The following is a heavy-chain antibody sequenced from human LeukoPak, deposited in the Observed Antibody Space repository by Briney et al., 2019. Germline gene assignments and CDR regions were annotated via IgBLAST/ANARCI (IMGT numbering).Heavy chain of an antibody. J-gene: IGHJ1*01. V-gene: IGHV3-23*01. CDR1: GITFGSYA. D-gene: IGHD2-21*02. CDR3: VKEKLAYCGGDCFGGYFQD. Sequence: GGSLRLSCAAAGITFGSYAMSWVRQAPGKGLEWISVISGSGGRTSYADSVKGRFIIPRNNSKNTLHLQMHSLRAEDTAVYYCVKEKLAYCGGDCFGGYFQDWGQGTLVTVSS. CDR2: ISGSGGRT.